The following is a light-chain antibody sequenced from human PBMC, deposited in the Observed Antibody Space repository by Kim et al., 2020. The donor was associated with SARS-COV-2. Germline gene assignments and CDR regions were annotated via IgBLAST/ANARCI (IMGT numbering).Light chain of an antibody. CDR1: SGHSSYA. CDR3: QTWDTDTHV. CDR2: LDGSGSY. J-gene: IGLJ1*01. V-gene: IGLV4-60*03. Sequence: QLVLTQSSPASASLGSSVKLTCTLSSGHSSYAIAWHQQQPEKAPRYLMKLDGSGSYNKGTGVPDRFSGSSSGAERYLTISSLQSEDEADYYCQTWDTDTHVFGAGTQVTVL.